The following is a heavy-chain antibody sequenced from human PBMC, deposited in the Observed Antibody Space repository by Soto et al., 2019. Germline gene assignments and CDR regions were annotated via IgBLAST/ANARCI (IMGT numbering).Heavy chain of an antibody. V-gene: IGHV3-23*01. Sequence: EVQLLESGGGLVQPGGSLRLSCAASAFTFSNYAMNWVRQAPGKGLEWVSAISGSGGTTYYADSVKGRFTISRDNSKNTLYLQMNNLRAEDTAVYYCAKSQIGAARYGDYWGQGTLVTVSS. CDR2: ISGSGGTT. D-gene: IGHD6-13*01. CDR3: AKSQIGAARYGDY. CDR1: AFTFSNYA. J-gene: IGHJ4*02.